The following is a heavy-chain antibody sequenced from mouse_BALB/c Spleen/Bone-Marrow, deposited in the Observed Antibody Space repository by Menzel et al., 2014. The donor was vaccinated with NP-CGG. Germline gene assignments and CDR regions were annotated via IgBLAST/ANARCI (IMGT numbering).Heavy chain of an antibody. CDR2: INPSTGYT. V-gene: IGHV1-7*01. CDR1: GYTFTTYW. D-gene: IGHD2-1*01. Sequence: QVHVKQSGAELAKPGASVKMSCKASGYTFTTYWMHWVKQRPGQGLEWIGYINPSTGYTAYNQKFKGKATLTADKSSNTAYMQLSSLTSEDSAVYYCARGNYEAMDYWGQGTSVTVSS. CDR3: ARGNYEAMDY. J-gene: IGHJ4*01.